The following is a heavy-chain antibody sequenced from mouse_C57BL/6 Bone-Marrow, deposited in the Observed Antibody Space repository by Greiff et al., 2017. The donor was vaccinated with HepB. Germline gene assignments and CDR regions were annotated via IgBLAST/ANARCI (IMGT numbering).Heavy chain of an antibody. Sequence: LEESGAELVKPGASVKISCKASGYAFSSYWMNWVKQRPGKGLEWIGQIYPGDGDTNYNGKFKGKATLTADKSSSTAYMQLSSLTSEDSAVYFCARGRRTGFAYWGQGTLVTVSA. CDR2: IYPGDGDT. V-gene: IGHV1-80*01. CDR3: ARGRRTGFAY. D-gene: IGHD1-1*01. CDR1: GYAFSSYW. J-gene: IGHJ3*01.